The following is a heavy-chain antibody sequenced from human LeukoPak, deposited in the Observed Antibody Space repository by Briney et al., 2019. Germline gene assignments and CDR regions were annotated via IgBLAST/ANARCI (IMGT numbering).Heavy chain of an antibody. CDR2: TYSRAKWYH. CDR3: ARDSNITWGGAFDV. Sequence: SQTLSLTCAISGDSVSSNSVAWNWIRQSPSRDLECLGRTYSRAKWYHDYAVSVRSRITINPDTSKNQFSLRLNSMTPEDTAVYYCARDSNITWGGAFDVWGQGTMVTVSS. J-gene: IGHJ3*01. V-gene: IGHV6-1*01. CDR1: GDSVSSNSVA. D-gene: IGHD2/OR15-2a*01.